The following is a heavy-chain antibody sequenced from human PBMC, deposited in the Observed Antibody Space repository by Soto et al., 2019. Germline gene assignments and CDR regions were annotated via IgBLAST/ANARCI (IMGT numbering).Heavy chain of an antibody. D-gene: IGHD6-13*01. CDR3: ARGGFSSSWRFDY. CDR1: ADTFNSYA. Sequence: QVQLVQSGAEVKKPGSSVKVSCRASADTFNSYAISWVRQAPGQGLEWRGGIVPFIGTTNYEERLQGRATITADKSTSTVYMELSSLRSEDTAVYYCARGGFSSSWRFDYWGQGTLVTVSS. J-gene: IGHJ4*02. V-gene: IGHV1-69*06. CDR2: IVPFIGTT.